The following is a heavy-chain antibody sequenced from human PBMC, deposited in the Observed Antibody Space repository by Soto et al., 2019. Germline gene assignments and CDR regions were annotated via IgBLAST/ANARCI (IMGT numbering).Heavy chain of an antibody. D-gene: IGHD6-13*01. V-gene: IGHV3-33*01. CDR3: AREVAAAGNIYYFDY. CDR1: GFTFSSYG. Sequence: QVQLVESGGGVVQPGRSLRLSCAASGFTFSSYGMHWVRQAPGKGLEWVAVIWYDGSNKYYADSVKGRFTISRDNSKNTLYLQMNSVRAEDTAVYYCAREVAAAGNIYYFDYWGQGTLVTVSS. J-gene: IGHJ4*02. CDR2: IWYDGSNK.